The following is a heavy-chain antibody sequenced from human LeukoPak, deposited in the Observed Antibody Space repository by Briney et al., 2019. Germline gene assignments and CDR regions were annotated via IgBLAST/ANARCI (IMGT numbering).Heavy chain of an antibody. CDR2: ISYSGST. J-gene: IGHJ6*02. CDR1: DDSFSSHY. D-gene: IGHD6-13*01. V-gene: IGHV4-59*08. CDR3: ARHLTYSSSWYGYYYYYGMDV. Sequence: SETLSLTCTVSDDSFSSHYWTWIRQPPGKGLEWIGYISYSGSTNYNPSLKSRVTISVDTSKNQFSLKLSSVTAADTAVYYCARHLTYSSSWYGYYYYYGMDVWGQGTTVTVSS.